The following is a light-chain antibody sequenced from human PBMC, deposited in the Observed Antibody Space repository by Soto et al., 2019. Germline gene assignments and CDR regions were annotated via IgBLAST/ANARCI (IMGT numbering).Light chain of an antibody. CDR1: QSVNNN. CDR3: QEYNTWPWT. CDR2: GAS. V-gene: IGKV3-15*01. Sequence: ETLMTQSPATLSVSPGERATLSCRASQSVNNNLAWYQQKLGQAPRVLIYGASTRATGIPARFTGSGSGTEFILTITSLQSEDSAVYDCQEYNTWPWTFGQGTKVEF. J-gene: IGKJ1*01.